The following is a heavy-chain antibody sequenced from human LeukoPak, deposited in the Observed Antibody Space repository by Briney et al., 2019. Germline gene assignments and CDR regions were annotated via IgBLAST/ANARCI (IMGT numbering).Heavy chain of an antibody. V-gene: IGHV3-30-3*01. CDR1: GFTFSSYA. CDR3: AREDRPPVLPGVVDI. Sequence: GGSLRLSCAASGFTFSSYAMHWVRQAPGKGLEWVAVISYDGSNKYYADSVKGRFTISRDNSKNTLYLQMNSLRAEDTAVYYCAREDRPPVLPGVVDIWGQGTMVTVSS. J-gene: IGHJ3*02. CDR2: ISYDGSNK. D-gene: IGHD1-14*01.